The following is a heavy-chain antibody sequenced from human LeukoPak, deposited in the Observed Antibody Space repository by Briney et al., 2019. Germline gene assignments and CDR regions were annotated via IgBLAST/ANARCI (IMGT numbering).Heavy chain of an antibody. J-gene: IGHJ4*02. D-gene: IGHD5-12*01. CDR1: GFTFSSYS. V-gene: IGHV3-48*01. Sequence: GALRLSCAASGFTFSSYSMNWVRQAPGKGLEWVSYISSSSSTIYYADSVKGRFTISRDNAKNSLYLQMNSLRAEDTAVYYCARDLRGYSGYEYFDYWGQGTLVTVSS. CDR3: ARDLRGYSGYEYFDY. CDR2: ISSSSSTI.